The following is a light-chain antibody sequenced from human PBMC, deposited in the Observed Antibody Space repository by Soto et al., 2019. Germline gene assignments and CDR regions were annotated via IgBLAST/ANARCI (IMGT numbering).Light chain of an antibody. Sequence: DIQMTQSPSSLSASVGDRVTITCRASQGISSWLAWYQQKPGKAPRLLIYDVSNLQPGVASRFSGSGSGTDFTFTINSLQPEDIGTFYCQQYDKQPVTFGGGTKVDIK. V-gene: IGKV1-33*01. CDR2: DVS. CDR1: QGISSW. CDR3: QQYDKQPVT. J-gene: IGKJ4*01.